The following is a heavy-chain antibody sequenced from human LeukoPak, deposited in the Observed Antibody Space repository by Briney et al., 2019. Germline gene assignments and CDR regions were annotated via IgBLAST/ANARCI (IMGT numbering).Heavy chain of an antibody. D-gene: IGHD6-6*01. CDR3: ARTAARRFDY. Sequence: ASVKVSCKASGYTFTSYYMHWVRQAPGQGLEWMGIINPTGGSTTYAQKFQGRVTMTRDTSTSTVYMELSSLRSDDTAVYYCARTAARRFDYWGQGTLVTVSS. V-gene: IGHV1-46*01. CDR2: INPTGGST. CDR1: GYTFTSYY. J-gene: IGHJ4*02.